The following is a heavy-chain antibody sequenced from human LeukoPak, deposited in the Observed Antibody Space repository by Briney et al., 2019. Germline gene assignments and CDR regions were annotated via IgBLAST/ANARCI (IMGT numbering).Heavy chain of an antibody. V-gene: IGHV3-48*03. Sequence: WGSLRLSCAASGFTFSSYEMNWVRQAPGKGLEWVSYISSSGSTIYYADSVKGRFTISRDNAKNSLYLQMNSLRAEDTAVYYCARGFILGYCSGGSCYAGAFDIWGQGTMVTVSS. D-gene: IGHD2-15*01. CDR2: ISSSGSTI. CDR3: ARGFILGYCSGGSCYAGAFDI. J-gene: IGHJ3*02. CDR1: GFTFSSYE.